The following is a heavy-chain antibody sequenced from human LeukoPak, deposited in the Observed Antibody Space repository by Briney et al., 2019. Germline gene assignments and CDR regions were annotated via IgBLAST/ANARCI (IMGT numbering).Heavy chain of an antibody. CDR3: AKAQSRGRAIYYDSSGPLDY. CDR2: ISGSGGST. V-gene: IGHV3-23*01. J-gene: IGHJ4*02. CDR1: GFTFSSYA. D-gene: IGHD3-22*01. Sequence: GGSLRLSCAASGFTFSSYAMSWVRQAPGKGLEWVSAISGSGGSTYYADSVKGRFTISRDNSKNTLYLQMNSLRAEDTAVYYCAKAQSRGRAIYYDSSGPLDYWGQGTLVTVSS.